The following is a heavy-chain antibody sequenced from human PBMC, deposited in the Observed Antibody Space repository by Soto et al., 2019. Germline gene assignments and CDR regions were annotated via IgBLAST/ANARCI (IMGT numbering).Heavy chain of an antibody. CDR2: INAGNGNT. CDR3: ARGEFLSYDDY. Sequence: ASVKVSCKASGYTFTSYDMHWVRQAPGQRLEWMGWINAGNGNTKYSQKFQGRVTITRDTSASTAYMELSSLRSEDTAVYYCARGEFLSYDDYWGQGTLVTVSS. J-gene: IGHJ4*02. CDR1: GYTFTSYD. V-gene: IGHV1-3*01. D-gene: IGHD3-16*01.